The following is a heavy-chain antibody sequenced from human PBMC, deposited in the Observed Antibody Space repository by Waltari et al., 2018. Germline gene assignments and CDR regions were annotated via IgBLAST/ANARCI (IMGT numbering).Heavy chain of an antibody. Sequence: QVQLVQSGAEVKKPGSSVKVSCKASGGTFSSSAISWVRQAPGQGLEWMGGIIPIFGTANYAQKFQGRVTITADKSTSTAYMELSSLRSEDTAVYYCARERDYGGLLYWYFDLWGRGTLVTVSS. CDR2: IIPIFGTA. J-gene: IGHJ2*01. D-gene: IGHD4-17*01. CDR3: ARERDYGGLLYWYFDL. V-gene: IGHV1-69*14. CDR1: GGTFSSSA.